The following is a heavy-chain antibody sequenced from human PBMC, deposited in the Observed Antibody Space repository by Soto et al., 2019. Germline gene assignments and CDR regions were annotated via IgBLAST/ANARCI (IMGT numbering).Heavy chain of an antibody. Sequence: AVQVSCKASVYTFTGYYMHWVRQAPGQGLEWMGWINPNSGGTNYAQKFQGRVTMTRDTSISTAYMELSRLRSDDTAVYYCASDGSSGYEYGMDVWGQGTTVTVSS. V-gene: IGHV1-2*02. CDR1: VYTFTGYY. CDR2: INPNSGGT. D-gene: IGHD3-22*01. CDR3: ASDGSSGYEYGMDV. J-gene: IGHJ6*02.